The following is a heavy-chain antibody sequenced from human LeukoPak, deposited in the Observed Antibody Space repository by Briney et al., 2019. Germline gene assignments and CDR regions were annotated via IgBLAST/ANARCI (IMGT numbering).Heavy chain of an antibody. CDR3: AKGVYYDGGFYFDH. V-gene: IGHV3-23*01. CDR1: GGSFSGYY. D-gene: IGHD3-22*01. Sequence: ETLSLTCAVYGGSFSGYYWSWVRQAPGKGLEWVSAISDSGGNTYYADSVKGRFTISRDNSKNTLYLQMNSLRAEDTAVYYCAKGVYYDGGFYFDHWGQGTLVTVSS. CDR2: ISDSGGNT. J-gene: IGHJ4*02.